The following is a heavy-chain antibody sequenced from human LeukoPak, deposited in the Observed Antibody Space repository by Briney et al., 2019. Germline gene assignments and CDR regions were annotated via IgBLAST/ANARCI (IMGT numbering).Heavy chain of an antibody. CDR2: ISWNSGSI. D-gene: IGHD2-2*01. V-gene: IGHV3-9*03. CDR1: GFTFDDYA. J-gene: IGHJ4*02. Sequence: GGSPRLSCAASGFTFDDYAMHWVRQAPGKGLEWVSGISWNSGSIGYADSVKGRFTISRDNAKNSLYLLMNSLRAEDMALYYCAKSTLRYCSSTSCALDYWGQGTLVTVSS. CDR3: AKSTLRYCSSTSCALDY.